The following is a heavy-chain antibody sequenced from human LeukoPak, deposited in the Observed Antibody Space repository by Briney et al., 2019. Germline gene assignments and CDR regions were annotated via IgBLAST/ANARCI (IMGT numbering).Heavy chain of an antibody. V-gene: IGHV4-59*01. CDR2: IYYSGST. Sequence: PSETLSLTCTVSGGSISSYHWSWIRQPPGKGLEWIGYIYYSGSTNYNPSLKSRVTISVDTSKNQFSLKLSSVTAADTAVYYCARAQRGIQLWLLWLDPWGQGTLVTVSS. CDR3: ARAQRGIQLWLLWLDP. D-gene: IGHD5-18*01. CDR1: GGSISSYH. J-gene: IGHJ5*02.